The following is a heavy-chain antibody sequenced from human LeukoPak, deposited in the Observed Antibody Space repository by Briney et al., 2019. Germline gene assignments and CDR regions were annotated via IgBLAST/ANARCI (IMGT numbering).Heavy chain of an antibody. D-gene: IGHD3-10*01. CDR2: IYHSGST. V-gene: IGHV4-38-2*02. J-gene: IGHJ2*01. CDR1: GVSISSGYY. Sequence: SETLSLICTVSGVSISSGYYWGWIRQPPEKGLEWIGSIYHSGSTYYNPSLKSRVTISVDTSKNQFSLKLSSVTAADTAVYYCARGVLVWFGRHRNWYFDLWGRGTLVTVSS. CDR3: ARGVLVWFGRHRNWYFDL.